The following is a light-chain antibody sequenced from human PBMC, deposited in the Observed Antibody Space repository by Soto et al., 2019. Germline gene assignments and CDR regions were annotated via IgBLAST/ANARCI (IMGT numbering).Light chain of an antibody. J-gene: IGKJ3*01. CDR1: ESVNRVY. CDR3: QQSVTPPFT. Sequence: EIVLAQSPDTLSLSPGERATLSCRASESVNRVYLAWYQHKPGQAPRLLIFGASERATGIPDRFSGSGSGKEFTLTISRLEPQDFAVYYCQQSVTPPFTFGPGTKVDI. CDR2: GAS. V-gene: IGKV3-20*01.